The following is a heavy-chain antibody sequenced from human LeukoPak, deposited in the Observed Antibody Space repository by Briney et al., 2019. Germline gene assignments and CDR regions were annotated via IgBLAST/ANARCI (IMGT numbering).Heavy chain of an antibody. J-gene: IGHJ3*02. D-gene: IGHD6-19*01. CDR3: AKDLRGIAVAGTHAFDI. CDR2: ISGSGGST. CDR1: GFTVSSNY. V-gene: IGHV3-23*01. Sequence: GGSLRLSCAASGFTVSSNYMSWVRQAPGKGLEWVSAISGSGGSTYYADSVKGRFTISRDNSKNTLYLQMNSLRAEDTAVYYCAKDLRGIAVAGTHAFDIWGQGTMVTVSS.